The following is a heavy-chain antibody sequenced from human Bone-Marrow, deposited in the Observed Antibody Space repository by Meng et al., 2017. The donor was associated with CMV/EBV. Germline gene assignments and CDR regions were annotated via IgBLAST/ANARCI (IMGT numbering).Heavy chain of an antibody. J-gene: IGHJ5*02. CDR3: ARGPEGRGYFDWSGRFDP. CDR2: IYYSRST. Sequence: GSLRLSCTVSGGSISSYYWSWIRQPPGKGLEWIGYIYYSRSTNYNPSLKSRVTISVDTSKNQFSLKLSSVTAADTAVYYCARGPEGRGYFDWSGRFDPWGQGTLVTVSS. D-gene: IGHD3-9*01. CDR1: GGSISSYY. V-gene: IGHV4-59*01.